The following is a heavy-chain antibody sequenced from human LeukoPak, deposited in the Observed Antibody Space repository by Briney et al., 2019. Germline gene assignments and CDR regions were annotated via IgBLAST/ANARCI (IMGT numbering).Heavy chain of an antibody. V-gene: IGHV3-23*01. Sequence: PRGSLTVSCAASGSTFSSYAMSWVRQAPGKGLEWVSAISGSGRSTYYADYVKGRFTISRDNSKNTLYLQMNSLRAEDTAVYYCAKDVSAPFPIWGQGTMVTVSS. CDR1: GSTFSSYA. CDR3: AKDVSAPFPI. CDR2: ISGSGRST. J-gene: IGHJ3*02. D-gene: IGHD2/OR15-2a*01.